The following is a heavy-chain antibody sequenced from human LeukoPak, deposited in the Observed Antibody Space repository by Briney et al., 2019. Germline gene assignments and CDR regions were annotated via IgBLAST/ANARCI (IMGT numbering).Heavy chain of an antibody. V-gene: IGHV4-31*03. CDR2: IYYSGST. CDR1: GGSISSGGYY. CDR3: ARDVVGYCSSTSCLNWFDP. D-gene: IGHD2-2*03. J-gene: IGHJ5*02. Sequence: PSQTLSLTCTVSGGSISSGGYYWSWIRQHPGKGLEWIGYIYYSGSTYYNPSLKSRVTISVDTSKSQSSLKLSSVTAADTAVYYCARDVVGYCSSTSCLNWFDPWGQGTLVTVSS.